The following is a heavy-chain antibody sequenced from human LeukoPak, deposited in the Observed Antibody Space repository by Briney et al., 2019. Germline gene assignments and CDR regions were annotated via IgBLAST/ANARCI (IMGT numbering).Heavy chain of an antibody. V-gene: IGHV4-61*05. CDR1: GGSISSSSYS. J-gene: IGHJ4*02. CDR3: ARQRGAVVPAATYFDY. D-gene: IGHD2-2*01. CDR2: IYYSGST. Sequence: SETLSLTCTVSGGSISSSSYSWSWIRQPPGKGLEWIGYIYYSGSTNYNPSLKSRVTISVDTSKNQFSLKLSSVTAADTAVYYCARQRGAVVPAATYFDYWGQGTLVTVSS.